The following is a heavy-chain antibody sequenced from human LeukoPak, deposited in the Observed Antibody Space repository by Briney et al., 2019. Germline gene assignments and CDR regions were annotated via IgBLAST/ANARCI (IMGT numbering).Heavy chain of an antibody. CDR2: MSAYNGNT. J-gene: IGHJ6*02. Sequence: ASVRVSCKASGYTFTSYGISWVRQAPGQGLEWMRWMSAYNGNTNYAQKLQGRVTMTTDTSTSKAYMELRSLRSDDTAVYYCARAVDTAMVYYYYYGMDVWGQGTTVTVSS. CDR1: GYTFTSYG. CDR3: ARAVDTAMVYYYYYGMDV. D-gene: IGHD5-18*01. V-gene: IGHV1-18*01.